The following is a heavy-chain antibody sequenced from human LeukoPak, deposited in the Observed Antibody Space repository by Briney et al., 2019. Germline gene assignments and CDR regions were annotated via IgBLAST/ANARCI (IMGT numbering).Heavy chain of an antibody. CDR3: ARIGLSYYGSGSYDSNPKPLDY. CDR2: ISGYNSNT. CDR1: GYNFNAYG. Sequence: ASVKVSCKTSGYNFNAYGISWVRQSPAQRLEWMGWISGYNSNTKSAQRFQGRVTMTTDTSSNTASMELRSLKSDDPAVHYCARIGLSYYGSGSYDSNPKPLDYWGQGTLVIVSS. D-gene: IGHD3-10*01. V-gene: IGHV1-18*01. J-gene: IGHJ4*02.